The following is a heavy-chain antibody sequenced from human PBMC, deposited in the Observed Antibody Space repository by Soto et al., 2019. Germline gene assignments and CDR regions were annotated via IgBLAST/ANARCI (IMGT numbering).Heavy chain of an antibody. J-gene: IGHJ5*02. CDR3: ASWDSSGRGRPAWFDP. CDR1: GGSISSSSYY. CDR2: IYYSGST. V-gene: IGHV4-39*01. D-gene: IGHD6-19*01. Sequence: QLQLQESGPGLVKPSETLSLTCTVSGGSISSSSYYWGWIRQPPGKGLEWIGSIYYSGSTYYNPSLKSRVTIAVDTSKNQFSLKLSSVTAADTAVYYCASWDSSGRGRPAWFDPWGQGTLVTVSS.